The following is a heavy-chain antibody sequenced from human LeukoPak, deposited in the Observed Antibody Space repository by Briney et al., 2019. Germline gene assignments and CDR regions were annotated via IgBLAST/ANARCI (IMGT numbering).Heavy chain of an antibody. CDR3: ARKDWGYYYYYGMDV. J-gene: IGHJ6*02. CDR2: INSDGSST. D-gene: IGHD3/OR15-3a*01. V-gene: IGHV3-74*01. Sequence: GGSLRLSCAASGFTFSSYWMHWVRQAPGEGLVWVSRINSDGSSTSYADSVKGRFTISRDNAKNTLYLQMNSLRAEDTAVNYCARKDWGYYYYYGMDVWGQGTTVTVSS. CDR1: GFTFSSYW.